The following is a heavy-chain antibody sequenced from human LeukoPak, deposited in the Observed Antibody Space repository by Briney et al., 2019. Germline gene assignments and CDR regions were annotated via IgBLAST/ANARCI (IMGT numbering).Heavy chain of an antibody. Sequence: GASVRVSGRASGYTFTSYGISWVRQAPGQGREGRGWISAYSGNTNYAQKLQGRVTMTTDTSTSTAYMDLRSLRSDHTAVYYCARLYYYDSSGYYSPSLVYWGQGTLVTVSS. CDR1: GYTFTSYG. D-gene: IGHD3-22*01. CDR2: ISAYSGNT. CDR3: ARLYYYDSSGYYSPSLVY. V-gene: IGHV1-18*01. J-gene: IGHJ4*02.